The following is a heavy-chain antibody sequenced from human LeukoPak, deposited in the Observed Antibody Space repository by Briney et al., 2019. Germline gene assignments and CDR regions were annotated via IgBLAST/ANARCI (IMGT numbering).Heavy chain of an antibody. CDR2: INPSGGST. CDR3: ARGGAIVVVPAAYNWFDP. Sequence: ASVKVPCKASGYTFTGYYMHWVRQAPGQGLEWMGIINPSGGSTSYAQKFQGRVTMTRDTSTSTVYMELSSLRSEDTAVYYCARGGAIVVVPAAYNWFDPWGQGTLVTVSP. CDR1: GYTFTGYY. D-gene: IGHD2-2*01. V-gene: IGHV1-46*03. J-gene: IGHJ5*02.